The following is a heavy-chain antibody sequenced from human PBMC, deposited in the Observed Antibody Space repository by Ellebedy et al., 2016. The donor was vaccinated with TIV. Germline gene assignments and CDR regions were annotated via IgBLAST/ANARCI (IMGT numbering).Heavy chain of an antibody. CDR3: VRGNMIVVVSHGWRFYDY. Sequence: GESLKISCAGSGFTFSSYGMHWVRQAPGKGLEWVAVISYDGIKKYYLESVKGRFTISRDNSRNTLYLQIDSLRAEDTAVYYCVRGNMIVVVSHGWRFYDYWGQGTLVTVSS. D-gene: IGHD3-22*01. J-gene: IGHJ4*02. CDR2: ISYDGIKK. V-gene: IGHV3-30*03. CDR1: GFTFSSYG.